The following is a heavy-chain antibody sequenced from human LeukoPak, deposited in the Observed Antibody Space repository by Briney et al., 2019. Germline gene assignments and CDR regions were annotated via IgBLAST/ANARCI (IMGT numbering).Heavy chain of an antibody. CDR1: GFTFDDYA. V-gene: IGHV3-9*01. J-gene: IGHJ3*02. CDR2: ISWNSGSI. Sequence: GGSLRLSCAASGFTFDDYAMHWVRQAPGKGLEWVSGISWNSGSIGSADSVKGRFTISRDNAKNSLYLQMNSLRAEDTALYYCAKDGAGSGWNDAFDIWGQGTMVTVSS. D-gene: IGHD6-19*01. CDR3: AKDGAGSGWNDAFDI.